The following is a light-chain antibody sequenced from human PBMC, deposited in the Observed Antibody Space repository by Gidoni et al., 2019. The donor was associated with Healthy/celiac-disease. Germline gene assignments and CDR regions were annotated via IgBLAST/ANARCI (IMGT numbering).Light chain of an antibody. CDR2: QDR. Sequence: SYELTQPPSVSVSPGQPASITCSGDKLGDTYACWYQQKPCQSPVLVIYQDRKLPAGIPERFSGSNSGNTATLSISGTQAMDEADYYCQAWDSSTYVVFGGGTKLTGL. V-gene: IGLV3-1*01. CDR3: QAWDSSTYVV. J-gene: IGLJ2*01. CDR1: KLGDTY.